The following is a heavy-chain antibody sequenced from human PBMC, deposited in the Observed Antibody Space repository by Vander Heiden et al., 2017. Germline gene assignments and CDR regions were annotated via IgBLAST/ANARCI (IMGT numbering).Heavy chain of an antibody. CDR2: IKRDGSEI. Sequence: EVHLVESGGGLVQPGGSLRLSCDVSGFPFSSYWMTWARQAPGKGLEWVANIKRDGSEIYYADSVKGRFSVSRDNAKNSLYLQMNSLRPEDTAVYYCARDPWGAGTYFEYWGQGTLVTVSS. CDR1: GFPFSSYW. CDR3: ARDPWGAGTYFEY. D-gene: IGHD3-10*01. J-gene: IGHJ4*02. V-gene: IGHV3-7*01.